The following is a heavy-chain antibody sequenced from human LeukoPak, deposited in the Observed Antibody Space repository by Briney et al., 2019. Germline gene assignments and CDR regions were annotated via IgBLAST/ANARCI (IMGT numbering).Heavy chain of an antibody. Sequence: SETLSLTCAVYGGSFSGYYWSWIRQPPGKGLEWIGEINHSGSTNYNPSLKSRVTISVDTSKNQFSLKLSSVTAADTAVYYCAAYSYGYLYYFVYWGQGTLVTVSS. D-gene: IGHD5-18*01. CDR1: GGSFSGYY. CDR3: AAYSYGYLYYFVY. CDR2: INHSGST. J-gene: IGHJ4*02. V-gene: IGHV4-34*01.